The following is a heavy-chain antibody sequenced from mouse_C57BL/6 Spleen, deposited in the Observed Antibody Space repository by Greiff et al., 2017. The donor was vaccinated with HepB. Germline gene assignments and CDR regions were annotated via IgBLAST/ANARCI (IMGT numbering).Heavy chain of an antibody. D-gene: IGHD2-10*02. V-gene: IGHV1-15*01. J-gene: IGHJ1*03. CDR1: GYTFTDYE. Sequence: QVQLQQSGAELVRPGASVTLSCKASGYTFTDYEMHWVKQTPVHGLEWIGAIDPETGGTAYNQKFKGKAILTADKSSSTAYMELRSLTSEDSAVYYCTRGTSNYRYFDVWGTGTTVTVSS. CDR3: TRGTSNYRYFDV. CDR2: IDPETGGT.